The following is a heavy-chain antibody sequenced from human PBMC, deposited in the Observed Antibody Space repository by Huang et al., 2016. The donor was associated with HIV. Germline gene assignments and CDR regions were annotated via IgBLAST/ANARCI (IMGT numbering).Heavy chain of an antibody. Sequence: QITLKESGPPLVKPTPTLTLTCTFSGFSLSTSCVGVAWIRQPPGTALEWLGLIYCDDDKSYSPSLHSRLTITKATSKNQVVLTMTLRDPVATATYYCAHRLDYYDNSDYQGDPYFDYWGQGTLVTVSS. D-gene: IGHD3-22*01. J-gene: IGHJ4*02. CDR3: AHRLDYYDNSDYQGDPYFDY. CDR1: GFSLSTSCVG. V-gene: IGHV2-5*02. CDR2: IYCDDDK.